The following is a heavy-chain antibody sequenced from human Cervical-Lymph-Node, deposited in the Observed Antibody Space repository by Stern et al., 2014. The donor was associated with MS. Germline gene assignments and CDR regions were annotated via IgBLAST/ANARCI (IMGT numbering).Heavy chain of an antibody. D-gene: IGHD5-24*01. CDR2: IFPDDSDT. Sequence: EVQLVESGAEMKKAGESLKISCRTSGYIFTNNWIGWVRQVPGKDLEWMGTIFPDDSDTKYSPSFQGQGTMSADKSTNTAYLQWRSLKAPDTAIYYCARQPNGNINWFDPWGQGTLVTV. CDR1: GYIFTNNW. J-gene: IGHJ5*02. CDR3: ARQPNGNINWFDP. V-gene: IGHV5-51*01.